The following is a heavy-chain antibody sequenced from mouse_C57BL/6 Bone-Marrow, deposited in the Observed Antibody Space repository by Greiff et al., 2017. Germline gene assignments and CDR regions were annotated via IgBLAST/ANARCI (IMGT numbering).Heavy chain of an antibody. J-gene: IGHJ3*01. Sequence: VKLVEPGAELVKPGASVKISCKASGYAFSSYWMNWVKQRPGKGLEWIGQIYPGDGDTNYNGKFKGKAILTADNSSSTAYMQLSSLASEGSAVLFCARGYYGSPFAYWGQGTLVTVSA. CDR1: GYAFSSYW. CDR3: ARGYYGSPFAY. CDR2: IYPGDGDT. V-gene: IGHV1-80*01. D-gene: IGHD1-1*01.